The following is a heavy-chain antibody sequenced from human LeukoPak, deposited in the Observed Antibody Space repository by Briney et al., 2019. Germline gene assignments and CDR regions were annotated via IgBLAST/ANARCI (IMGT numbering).Heavy chain of an antibody. CDR2: ISHDGSIK. V-gene: IGHV3-30-3*01. J-gene: IGHJ4*02. CDR1: GFTFRNYS. D-gene: IGHD6-13*01. CDR3: ARDIPDREYSSSWAFDY. Sequence: GGSLRLSCAASGFTFRNYSMHWVRQAPGKGLDWVAVISHDGSIKYYADSVKGRFTISRDNSKNALYLQMNSLRAEDTAVYYCARDIPDREYSSSWAFDYWGQGTLVTVSS.